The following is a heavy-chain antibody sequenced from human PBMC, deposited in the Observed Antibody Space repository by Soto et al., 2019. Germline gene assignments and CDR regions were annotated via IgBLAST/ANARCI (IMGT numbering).Heavy chain of an antibody. V-gene: IGHV4-34*01. CDR2: INHSGST. CDR1: GGSFSGYY. D-gene: IGHD2-2*01. J-gene: IGHJ4*02. CDR3: AREHCSTTSCYEN. Sequence: PSETLSLTCAVYGGSFSGYYWSWIRQPPGKGLEWIGEINHSGSTNYNPSLKSRITISVDTSKNRFSLKLNSATAADTAVYYCAREHCSTTSCYENWGQGTLVTVS.